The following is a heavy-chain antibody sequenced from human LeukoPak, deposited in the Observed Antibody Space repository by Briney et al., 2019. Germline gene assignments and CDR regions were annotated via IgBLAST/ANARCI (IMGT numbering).Heavy chain of an antibody. J-gene: IGHJ4*02. CDR1: GGSISSYY. D-gene: IGHD3-3*01. CDR2: IYYSGST. CDR3: ARGDFWSGYLVDY. Sequence: SDTLSLTCTVSGGSISSYYWSWIRQPPGKGLEWIGYIYYSGSTNYNPSLKSRVTISVDTSKNQFSLKLSSVTAADTAVYYCARGDFWSGYLVDYWGQGTLVTVSS. V-gene: IGHV4-59*01.